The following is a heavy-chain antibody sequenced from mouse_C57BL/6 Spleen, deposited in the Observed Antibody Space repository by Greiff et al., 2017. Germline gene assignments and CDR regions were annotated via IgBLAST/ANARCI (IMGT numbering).Heavy chain of an antibody. V-gene: IGHV1-55*01. J-gene: IGHJ1*03. CDR1: GYTFTSYW. Sequence: VQLQQSGAELAKPGASVKMSCKASGYTFTSYWINWVKQRPGQGLEWIGYINPGSGSTNYNEKFKSKATLTVDTSSSTAYMQLSSLTSEDSAVYCCARGRRLLHAFDVWGTGTSVTVSS. D-gene: IGHD3-2*02. CDR2: INPGSGST. CDR3: ARGRRLLHAFDV.